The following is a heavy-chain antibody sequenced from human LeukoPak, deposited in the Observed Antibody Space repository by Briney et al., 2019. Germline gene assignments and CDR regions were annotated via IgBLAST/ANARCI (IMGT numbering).Heavy chain of an antibody. CDR1: GGSISSGSYY. V-gene: IGHV4-31*03. CDR2: IYYSGNS. D-gene: IGHD3-10*01. CDR3: ARDHRMFRGVDY. Sequence: SETLSLTCTVSGGSISSGSYYWSWVRQHPGKGLEWIGHIYYSGNSYYNPSLKSRVTMSIDRSKNQFSLKLSSVTAADTAVYYCARDHRMFRGVDYWGQGTLVTVSS. J-gene: IGHJ4*02.